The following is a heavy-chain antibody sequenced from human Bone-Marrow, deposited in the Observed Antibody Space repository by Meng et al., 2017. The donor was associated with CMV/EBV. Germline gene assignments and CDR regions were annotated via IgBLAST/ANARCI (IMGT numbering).Heavy chain of an antibody. D-gene: IGHD4-23*01. J-gene: IGHJ3*02. Sequence: SETLSLTCTVSGGSISSYYWSWIRQPPGKGLEWIGYIYYSGSTNYNPSLKSRVTISVDTSKNQFSLKLSSVTAADTAVYYCARDGADSIYGGNEEPDAFDIWGQGPMVTVSS. V-gene: IGHV4-59*01. CDR1: GGSISSYY. CDR2: IYYSGST. CDR3: ARDGADSIYGGNEEPDAFDI.